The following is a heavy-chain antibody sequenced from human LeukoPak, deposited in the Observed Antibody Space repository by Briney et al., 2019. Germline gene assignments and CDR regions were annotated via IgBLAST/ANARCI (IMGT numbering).Heavy chain of an antibody. CDR3: AKDSLLGRQQLVLFDY. CDR1: GFTFSSYA. V-gene: IGHV3-23*01. CDR2: ISGSGGST. J-gene: IGHJ4*02. Sequence: PGGSLRLSCAASGFTFSSYAMSWVRQAPGKGLEWVSAISGSGGSTYYADSVKGRFTISRDNSKNTLYLQMNSLRAEDTAVYYCAKDSLLGRQQLVLFDYWGQGTLVTVS. D-gene: IGHD6-13*01.